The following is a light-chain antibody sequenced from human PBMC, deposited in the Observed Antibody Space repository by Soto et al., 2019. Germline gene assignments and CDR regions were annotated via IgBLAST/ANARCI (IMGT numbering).Light chain of an antibody. CDR2: DKS. CDR3: QPYNNSPLT. CDR1: QGIGDP. J-gene: IGKJ4*01. V-gene: IGKV3-15*01. Sequence: LCASEGDRVTGAGMASQGIGDPFAGYQHKPGQTPRLLIYDKSTRATGVPTRFSGSRSGAEFPLTINSLQSEDFAVYYCQPYNNSPLTFGGGTKVDIK.